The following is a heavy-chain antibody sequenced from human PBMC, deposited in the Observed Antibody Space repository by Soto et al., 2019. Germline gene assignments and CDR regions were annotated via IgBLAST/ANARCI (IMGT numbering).Heavy chain of an antibody. D-gene: IGHD4-17*01. J-gene: IGHJ3*02. V-gene: IGHV1-3*01. CDR3: ASGIFTTVTTLPNI. CDR2: INAAKGNT. CDR1: GYTFTSYT. Sequence: QVQLVQSGAEVKKPGASVKGSCKASGYTFTSYTLHWVRQAPGQRPEWLGWINAAKGNTKYSEKFQDRVTITRDTSATKVFLEFIALTSEDTALYFCASGIFTTVTTLPNIWCPGTLVTVSS.